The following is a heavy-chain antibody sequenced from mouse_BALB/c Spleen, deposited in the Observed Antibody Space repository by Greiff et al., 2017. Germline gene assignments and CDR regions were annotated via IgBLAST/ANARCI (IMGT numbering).Heavy chain of an antibody. CDR1: GYTFTSYY. Sequence: QVQLQQSGAELVKPGASVKLSCKASGYTFTSYYMYWVKQRPGQGLEWIGEINPSNGGTNFNEKFKSKATLTVDKSSSTAYMQLSSLTSEDSAVYYCTRSGRYDGLRGAWFAYWGQGTLVTVSA. CDR2: INPSNGGT. J-gene: IGHJ3*01. CDR3: TRSGRYDGLRGAWFAY. V-gene: IGHV1S81*02. D-gene: IGHD2-14*01.